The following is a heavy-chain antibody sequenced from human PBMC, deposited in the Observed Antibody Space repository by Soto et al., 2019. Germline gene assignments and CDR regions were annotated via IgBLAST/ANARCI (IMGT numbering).Heavy chain of an antibody. D-gene: IGHD3-10*01. J-gene: IGHJ6*02. CDR1: GITFGSRA. CDR2: ISPTGEQR. Sequence: PGGSLRLSCVASGITFGSRAMSWVRQAPGEGLEWVSGISPTGEQRFYVDSVKGRFFISRDNSQNTLSLEMSNLRADDTAAYYCAKRYGSGSYRDFNSYYGMDIWGQGTSVTVSS. CDR3: AKRYGSGSYRDFNSYYGMDI. V-gene: IGHV3-23*01.